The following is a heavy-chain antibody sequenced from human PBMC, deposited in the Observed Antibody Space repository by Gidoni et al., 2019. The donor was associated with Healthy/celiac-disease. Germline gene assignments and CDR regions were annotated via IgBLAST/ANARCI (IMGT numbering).Heavy chain of an antibody. V-gene: IGHV3-23*01. J-gene: IGHJ1*01. CDR1: GSPFSSYA. Sequence: EVQLLESGGGLVQPGGSLRLSCAASGSPFSSYAMSWVRQVPGKGMEWVSAISGSGGSTYYADSVKGRFTISRDKSKNTLYLQMNSLRAEDTAVDYCAKLSQYDYGGNFQHWGQGTLVTVSS. CDR3: AKLSQYDYGGNFQH. CDR2: ISGSGGST. D-gene: IGHD4-17*01.